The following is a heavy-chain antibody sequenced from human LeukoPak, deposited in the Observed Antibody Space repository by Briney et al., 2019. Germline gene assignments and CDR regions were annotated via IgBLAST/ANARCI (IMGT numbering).Heavy chain of an antibody. CDR2: ISSSSTYT. D-gene: IGHD5-18*01. CDR3: ARDRGKRVETSMVGFP. CDR1: GFTFSSYS. J-gene: IGHJ5*02. Sequence: KAGGSLRLSCAASGFTFSSYSMNWVRQAPGKGLEWVSSISSSSTYTYYADSVKGRFTISRDNAKNSLYLQMNNLRAEDAAVYYCARDRGKRVETSMVGFPWGQGTLVTVSS. V-gene: IGHV3-21*01.